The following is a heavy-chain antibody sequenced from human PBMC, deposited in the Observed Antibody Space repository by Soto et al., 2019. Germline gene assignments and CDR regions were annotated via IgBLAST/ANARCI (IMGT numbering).Heavy chain of an antibody. J-gene: IGHJ4*02. D-gene: IGHD3-3*01. V-gene: IGHV4-59*01. Sequence: PSETLSLTCSVSGGSISGYYWSWIRQSPEKGLEYIAYSSYGGITNLNGALNGRVTMSIDTSKNQFSLKATSLTAADTAVYYCARARKATYITGGFDSWGQGTLVTVSS. CDR1: GGSISGYY. CDR2: SSYGGIT. CDR3: ARARKATYITGGFDS.